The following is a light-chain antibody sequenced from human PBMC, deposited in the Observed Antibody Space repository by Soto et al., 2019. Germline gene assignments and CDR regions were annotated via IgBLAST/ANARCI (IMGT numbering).Light chain of an antibody. CDR2: WAS. CDR1: QSVFFSSNNKNY. Sequence: DIVMTQSPDSLAVSLGERATISCKSSQSVFFSSNNKNYLAWYQQKPGQSPKLLLYWASTRESGVPDRFSGSGSETEFTLTISSLQAEDVAVYYCQQYYSSVTFGQGTKVEI. CDR3: QQYYSSVT. V-gene: IGKV4-1*01. J-gene: IGKJ1*01.